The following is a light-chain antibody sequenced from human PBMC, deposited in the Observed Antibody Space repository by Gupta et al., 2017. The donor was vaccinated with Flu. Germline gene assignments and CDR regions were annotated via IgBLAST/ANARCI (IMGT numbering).Light chain of an antibody. Sequence: PSLLSSTVGGRVTISCQTNRDISHYLNWYQQKPGKAPKLLFYDASNLETSVPSMFGGSGSVTDFTSPISSLEPEVIATYYCQHKNSLPPTFGGWTKVEIK. J-gene: IGKJ4*01. CDR1: RDISHY. CDR3: QHKNSLPPT. V-gene: IGKV1-33*01. CDR2: DAS.